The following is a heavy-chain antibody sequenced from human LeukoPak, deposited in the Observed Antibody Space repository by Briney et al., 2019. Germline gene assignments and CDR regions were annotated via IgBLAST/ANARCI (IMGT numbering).Heavy chain of an antibody. V-gene: IGHV3-23*01. CDR3: AKLSYYCSSTSCRYFQH. CDR1: GFTFSSYD. J-gene: IGHJ1*01. D-gene: IGHD2-2*01. CDR2: ISGSGGST. Sequence: GGSLRLSCAASGFTFSSYDMSWVRQAPGKGLEWVSAISGSGGSTHYADSVKGRFTISRDNSKNTLYLQMNSLRAEDTAVYYCAKLSYYCSSTSCRYFQHWGQGTLVTVSS.